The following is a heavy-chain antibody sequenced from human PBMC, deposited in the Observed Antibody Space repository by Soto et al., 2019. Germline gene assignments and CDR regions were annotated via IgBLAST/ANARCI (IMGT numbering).Heavy chain of an antibody. CDR3: AKTCRDYGDSPNDY. CDR2: ISYDGHTK. CDR1: GFTFSSYA. J-gene: IGHJ4*02. Sequence: QVQLVESGGGVVQPGRSLRLSCAASGFTFSSYAMHWVRQAPGKGLEWVAVISYDGHTKYYGDSVKGRFTISRDTYKKKLYLQMNSMRGEDTAMYYCAKTCRDYGDSPNDYWGQGTLVTVSS. V-gene: IGHV3-30*18. D-gene: IGHD4-17*01.